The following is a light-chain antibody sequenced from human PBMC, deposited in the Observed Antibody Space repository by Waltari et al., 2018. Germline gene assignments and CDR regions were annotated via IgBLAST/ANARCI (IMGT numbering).Light chain of an antibody. J-gene: IGKJ1*01. CDR2: KAS. CDR3: QQYNSYSRT. V-gene: IGKV1-5*03. Sequence: DIQMTQSPATLSASVGDRVTPSCRASQGISTWLAWYQQQPGKDPKPLIYKASSLESGVPSRFDGSGSGTEFTLTISSLQPDDFATYYCQQYNSYSRTFGQGTKVEIK. CDR1: QGISTW.